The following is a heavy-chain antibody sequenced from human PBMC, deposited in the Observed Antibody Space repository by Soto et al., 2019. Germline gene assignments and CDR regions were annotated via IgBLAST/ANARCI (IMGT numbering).Heavy chain of an antibody. D-gene: IGHD4-17*01. V-gene: IGHV1-46*01. CDR3: ARPDDYCDPRAPFDN. CDR2: INPSGGST. J-gene: IGHJ4*02. Sequence: QVQLVQSGVEVKKPGASVKVSCKASGYTFTDYYVHWVRLAPGQGLEWMGVINPSGGSTTYAQKFQGRVTMTRNTSTSTVHMELSSLRSEDTAVYYCARPDDYCDPRAPFDNWGQGTLVTVSS. CDR1: GYTFTDYY.